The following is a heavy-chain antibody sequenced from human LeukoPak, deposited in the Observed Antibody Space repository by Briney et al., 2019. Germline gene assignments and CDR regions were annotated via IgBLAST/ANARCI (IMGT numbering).Heavy chain of an antibody. J-gene: IGHJ4*02. Sequence: AGSLRLSCAVSGFTFSSYAMSWVRQAPGKGLEWVSAISGSGGSTYYADSVKGRFTISRDNSKNTLYLQMNSLRAEDTAVYYCAKVGSAVAATILYYFDYWGQGTLVTVSS. V-gene: IGHV3-23*01. CDR1: GFTFSSYA. CDR3: AKVGSAVAATILYYFDY. CDR2: ISGSGGST. D-gene: IGHD2-15*01.